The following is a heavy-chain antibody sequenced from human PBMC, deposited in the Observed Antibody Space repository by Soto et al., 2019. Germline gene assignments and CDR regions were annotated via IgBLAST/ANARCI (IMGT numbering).Heavy chain of an antibody. CDR3: ARGIVVVVAATYAVWFDP. CDR1: GYSISSGYY. CDR2: IYHSGST. D-gene: IGHD2-15*01. J-gene: IGHJ5*02. V-gene: IGHV4-38-2*01. Sequence: SETLSLTCAVSGYSISSGYYWGWIRQPPGKGLEWIGSIYHSGSTYYNPSLKSRVTISVDTSKNQFSLKLSSVTAADTAVYYCARGIVVVVAATYAVWFDPWGQGTLVTAPQ.